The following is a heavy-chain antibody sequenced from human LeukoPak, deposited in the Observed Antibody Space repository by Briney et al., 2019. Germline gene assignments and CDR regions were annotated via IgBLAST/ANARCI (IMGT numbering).Heavy chain of an antibody. Sequence: GGSLRLSCAASGFTFSSYGMHWVRQAPGKGLEWVAVIWYDGSNKYYADSVKGRFTTSRDNSKNTLYLQMNSLRAEDTAVYYCAKPTKVKYSSGWQYAYFDYWGQGTLVTVSS. V-gene: IGHV3-33*06. CDR1: GFTFSSYG. CDR2: IWYDGSNK. D-gene: IGHD6-19*01. J-gene: IGHJ4*02. CDR3: AKPTKVKYSSGWQYAYFDY.